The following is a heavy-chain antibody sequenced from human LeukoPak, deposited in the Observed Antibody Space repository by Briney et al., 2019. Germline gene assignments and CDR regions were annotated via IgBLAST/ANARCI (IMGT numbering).Heavy chain of an antibody. CDR1: GYTLTELS. D-gene: IGHD3-3*01. CDR2: FDPEDGET. CDR3: ATGPIFGVVIFTGAFDI. Sequence: ASVKVSCKVSGYTLTELSMHWVRQAPGKGLEWMGGFDPEDGETIYAQKFQGRVTMTEDTSTDTAYMELSSLGSEDTAVYYCATGPIFGVVIFTGAFDIWGQGTMVTVSS. V-gene: IGHV1-24*01. J-gene: IGHJ3*02.